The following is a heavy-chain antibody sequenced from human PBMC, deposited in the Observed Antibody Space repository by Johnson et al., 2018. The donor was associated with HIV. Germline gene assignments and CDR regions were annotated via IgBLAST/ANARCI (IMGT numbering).Heavy chain of an antibody. CDR2: ISYDGSNK. CDR3: AKDAYCSGGRCYGFGAFDI. CDR1: GFTFDDYA. Sequence: QMLLVESGGGLVQPGRSLRLSCAASGFTFDDYAMHWVRQAPGKGLEWVALISYDGSNKYHADSVKGRFTISRDNSKNTVYLQMNSLRAEDTAVFYCAKDAYCSGGRCYGFGAFDIWGQGTMVTVSS. J-gene: IGHJ3*02. V-gene: IGHV3-30*18. D-gene: IGHD2-15*01.